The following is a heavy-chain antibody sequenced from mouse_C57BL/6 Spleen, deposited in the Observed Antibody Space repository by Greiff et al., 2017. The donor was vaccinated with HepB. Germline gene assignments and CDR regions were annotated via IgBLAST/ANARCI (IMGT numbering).Heavy chain of an antibody. CDR2: IDPSDSYT. Sequence: QVQLQQPGAELVKPGASVKLSCKASGYTFTSYWMQWVKQRPGQGLEWIGEIDPSDSYTNYNQKFKGKATLTVDTSSSTAYMQLSSLTSEDSAVYYCARRGVPFMDYWGQGTSVTVSS. CDR3: ARRGVPFMDY. J-gene: IGHJ4*01. CDR1: GYTFTSYW. D-gene: IGHD2-14*01. V-gene: IGHV1-50*01.